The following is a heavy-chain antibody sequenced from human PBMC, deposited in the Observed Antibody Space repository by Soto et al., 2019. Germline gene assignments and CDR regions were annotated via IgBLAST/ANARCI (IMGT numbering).Heavy chain of an antibody. CDR1: GFTIRTHA. D-gene: IGHD3-16*01. CDR3: ARSSWTDDYVWWYFDL. CDR2: ISRNGGST. J-gene: IGHJ2*01. V-gene: IGHV3-64*01. Sequence: PGLLLRLSYIAVGFTIRTHARFCVIQAPGKGLEFVSGISRNGGSTYYANSVKGRFTISRDNSKSTLYLQMGSLRAEDMAIYYCARSSWTDDYVWWYFDLWGRGTLVTVSS.